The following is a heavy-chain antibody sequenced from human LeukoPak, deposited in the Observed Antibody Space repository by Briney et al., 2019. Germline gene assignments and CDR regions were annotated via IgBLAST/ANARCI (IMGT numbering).Heavy chain of an antibody. J-gene: IGHJ4*02. D-gene: IGHD1-1*01. CDR3: ARQDGNSKYYFDY. CDR2: IYPGDSDT. CDR1: GYIFTYYW. Sequence: GESLKISCKGSGYIFTYYWIGWVRQVPGKGLEWMGIIYPGDSDTRYRPSFQGQVTISVDKSISTAYLQWSSLKASDTAMYYCARQDGNSKYYFDYWGQGTLVTVSS. V-gene: IGHV5-51*01.